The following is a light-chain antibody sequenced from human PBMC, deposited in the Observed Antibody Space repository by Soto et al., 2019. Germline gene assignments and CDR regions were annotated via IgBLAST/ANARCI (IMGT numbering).Light chain of an antibody. CDR1: QGISAW. V-gene: IGKV1D-12*01. Sequence: DIQMTQSPSSVSASVGDRVTITCRASQGISAWLDWYQQKPGKAPKLLIYAASSLQSGVPSRFSGSGFGTDFTLTISSLQPEDFATYYCQQANSLPITFGQGTRLEIK. CDR3: QQANSLPIT. CDR2: AAS. J-gene: IGKJ5*01.